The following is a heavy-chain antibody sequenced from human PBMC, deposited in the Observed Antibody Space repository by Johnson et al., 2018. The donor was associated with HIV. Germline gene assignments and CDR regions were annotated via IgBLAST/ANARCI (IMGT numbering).Heavy chain of an antibody. V-gene: IGHV3-20*04. CDR2: ITWNGGST. CDR1: GFTFDDYG. J-gene: IGHJ3*02. CDR3: ARGGSCYNAHFDI. D-gene: IGHD2-15*01. Sequence: EQLVESGGGVVRPGGSLRLSCAASGFTFDDYGMSWVRQAPGKGLEWVSGITWNGGSTGYADTVNGRFTISRDNAKNSPYLQMNSLRAEDTAVYYCARGGSCYNAHFDIWGQGTMVTVSS.